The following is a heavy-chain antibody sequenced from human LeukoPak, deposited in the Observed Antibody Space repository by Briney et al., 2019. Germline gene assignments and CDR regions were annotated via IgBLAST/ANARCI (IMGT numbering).Heavy chain of an antibody. CDR2: TKYRSKRYN. V-gene: IGHV6-1*01. D-gene: IGHD6-19*01. J-gene: IGHJ3*02. Sequence: PSQTLSLTCAISGDSVSSNSAAWNWIRQSPSRGLEWLGRTKYRSKRYNEYAVSVKSRITINSDTSKNQFSLQLNSVTPEDTAVYYCARDAGFGHRSGDAFDIWGQGTMVTVSS. CDR1: GDSVSSNSAA. CDR3: ARDAGFGHRSGDAFDI.